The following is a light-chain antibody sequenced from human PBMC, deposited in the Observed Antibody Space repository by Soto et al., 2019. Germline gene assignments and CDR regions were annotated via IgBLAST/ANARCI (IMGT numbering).Light chain of an antibody. CDR1: QSISSY. V-gene: IGKV1-39*01. CDR3: QHSYSTLGLT. Sequence: DIQMTQSPSSLSASVGDRVTITCRASQSISSYLNWYQQKPGKAPKLLIYAASSLQSGVPSRFSGSGSGTDFTLTFSSLQPEDFATYYCQHSYSTLGLTFGPGTKVDI. CDR2: AAS. J-gene: IGKJ3*01.